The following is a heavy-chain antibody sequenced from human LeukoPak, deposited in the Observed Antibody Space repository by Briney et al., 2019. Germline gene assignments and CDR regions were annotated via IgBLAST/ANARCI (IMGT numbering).Heavy chain of an antibody. J-gene: IGHJ5*02. Sequence: GGSLRLSCAASGFTFSNGWMSWVRQAPGKGLEWVGRIKSKTDGGTTDYAAPVKGRFSISRDDSKNTLYLQMNSLKTEDTAVYYCTTDRLRATVDGDDWFDPWGQGTLVTVSS. V-gene: IGHV3-15*01. CDR2: IKSKTDGGTT. CDR3: TTDRLRATVDGDDWFDP. D-gene: IGHD1-1*01. CDR1: GFTFSNGW.